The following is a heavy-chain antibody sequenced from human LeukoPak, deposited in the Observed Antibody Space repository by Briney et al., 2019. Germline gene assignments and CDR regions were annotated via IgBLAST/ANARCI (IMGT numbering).Heavy chain of an antibody. V-gene: IGHV4-34*01. CDR3: ARHSPCSGGSCYDY. CDR2: INHSGST. D-gene: IGHD2-15*01. J-gene: IGHJ4*02. Sequence: KSSETPSLTCAVYGGSFSGYYWSWIRQPPGKGLEWIGEINHSGSTNYNPSLKSRVTISVDTSKNQFSLKLSSVTAADTAVYYCARHSPCSGGSCYDYWGQGTLVTVSS. CDR1: GGSFSGYY.